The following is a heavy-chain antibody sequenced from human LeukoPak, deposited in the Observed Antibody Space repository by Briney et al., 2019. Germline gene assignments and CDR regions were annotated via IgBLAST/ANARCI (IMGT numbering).Heavy chain of an antibody. V-gene: IGHV4-39*01. Sequence: PSETLSLTCTVSGGSINSALYYWAWIRQTPKQQLEWIGSVSHDGITKYSPSLGGRVSLSADTSQNAFFMEVHSVTAADSAIYYCARHTIFCSFINCSPFDPWGQGTLVTVSS. CDR1: GGSINSALYY. CDR3: ARHTIFCSFINCSPFDP. J-gene: IGHJ5*02. D-gene: IGHD3-3*01. CDR2: VSHDGIT.